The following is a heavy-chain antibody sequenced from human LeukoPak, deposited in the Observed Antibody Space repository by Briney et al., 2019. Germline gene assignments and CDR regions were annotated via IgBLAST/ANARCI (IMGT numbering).Heavy chain of an antibody. CDR2: IIPIFGTA. CDR3: ASHYYGSGSYGVDNWFDP. V-gene: IGHV1-69*05. CDR1: GGTFSSYA. Sequence: SVKVSCKASGGTFSSYAISWVRQAPGQGLEWMGGIIPIFGTANYAQKFQGRVTITTDESTSTAYIELSSLRSEDTAVYYCASHYYGSGSYGVDNWFDPWGQGTLVTVSS. D-gene: IGHD3-10*01. J-gene: IGHJ5*02.